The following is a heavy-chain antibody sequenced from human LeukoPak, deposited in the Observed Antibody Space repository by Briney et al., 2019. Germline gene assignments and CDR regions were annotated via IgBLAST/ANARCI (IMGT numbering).Heavy chain of an antibody. J-gene: IGHJ4*02. D-gene: IGHD1-26*01. CDR2: IWYDGSNK. V-gene: IGHV3-33*01. CDR1: GFTFSSYG. CDR3: ARDRWELPHY. Sequence: PGRSLRLSCAASGFTFSSYGMHWVRQAPGKGLEWVAVIWYDGSNKYYADSVKGRFTISRDNAKNTLYLQMNSLRAEDTAVYYCARDRWELPHYWGQGTLVTVSS.